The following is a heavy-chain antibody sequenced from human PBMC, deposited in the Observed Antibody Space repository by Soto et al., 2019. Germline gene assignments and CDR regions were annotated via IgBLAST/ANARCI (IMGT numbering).Heavy chain of an antibody. CDR1: GGTFSSYA. V-gene: IGHV1-69*06. CDR3: GGGYCSSTSCYDYGMDV. D-gene: IGHD2-2*01. J-gene: IGHJ6*02. Sequence: SVKVSCKASGGTFSSYAISWVRQAPGQGLEWMGGIIPIFGTANYAQKFQGRVTITADKSTSTAYMELSSLRSEDTAVYYCGGGYCSSTSCYDYGMDVWGQGTTVTVSS. CDR2: IIPIFGTA.